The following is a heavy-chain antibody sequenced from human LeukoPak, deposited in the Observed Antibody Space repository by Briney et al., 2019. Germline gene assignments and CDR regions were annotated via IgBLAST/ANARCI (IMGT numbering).Heavy chain of an antibody. CDR3: ARAPITSPFYFDY. CDR1: GFAFDEHG. V-gene: IGHV3-20*04. D-gene: IGHD2-2*01. CDR2: INWSGGST. Sequence: PGGSLRLSCTASGFAFDEHGMSWVRQVPGKGLEWVSGINWSGGSTGYADPLRGRFTITRDNAKNSLYLQMDSLRAEDTALYYCARAPITSPFYFDYWGQGTLVAVSS. J-gene: IGHJ4*02.